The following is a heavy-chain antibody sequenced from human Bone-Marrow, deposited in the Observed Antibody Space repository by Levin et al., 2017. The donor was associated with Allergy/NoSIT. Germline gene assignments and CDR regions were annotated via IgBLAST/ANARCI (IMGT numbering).Heavy chain of an antibody. CDR2: INTNTGNP. Sequence: ASVKVSCKASGYTFTSYAMNWVRQAPGQGLEWMGWINTNTGNPTYAQGFTGRFVFSLDTSVSTAYLQISSLKAEDTAVYYCARLRGDIVVVVAATRVRYYYYYYGMDVWGQGTTVTVSS. D-gene: IGHD2-15*01. V-gene: IGHV7-4-1*02. CDR3: ARLRGDIVVVVAATRVRYYYYYYGMDV. CDR1: GYTFTSYA. J-gene: IGHJ6*02.